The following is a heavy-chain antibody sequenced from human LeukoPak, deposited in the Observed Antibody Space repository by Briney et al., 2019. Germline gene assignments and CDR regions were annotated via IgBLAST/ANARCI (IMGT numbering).Heavy chain of an antibody. V-gene: IGHV1-18*01. CDR2: ISAYNGNT. J-gene: IGHJ4*02. D-gene: IGHD6-13*01. CDR1: GYTFNSYG. Sequence: GASVKGSCKASGYTFNSYGISWVRQSPGQGLEWMGWISAYNGNTNYAQKFQGGVTMTTDTSTSTAYMELRSLRSDDTAVYYCARDRAPYSSNWYFFDYWGQGTLVTVSS. CDR3: ARDRAPYSSNWYFFDY.